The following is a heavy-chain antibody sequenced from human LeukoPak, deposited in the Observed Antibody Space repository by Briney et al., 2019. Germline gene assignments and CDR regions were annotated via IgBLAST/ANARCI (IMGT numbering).Heavy chain of an antibody. CDR1: GFTFSSYN. J-gene: IGHJ4*02. D-gene: IGHD1-26*01. CDR3: ARGVGPDYFDY. Sequence: PGGSLRLSCTASGFTFSSYNMNWVRQAPGKGLEWLSYISSTGRTIYYADSVKGRFTISRDNAKNSLYLQMNGLRAEDTALYYCARGVGPDYFDYWGPGILVTVSS. V-gene: IGHV3-48*04. CDR2: ISSTGRTI.